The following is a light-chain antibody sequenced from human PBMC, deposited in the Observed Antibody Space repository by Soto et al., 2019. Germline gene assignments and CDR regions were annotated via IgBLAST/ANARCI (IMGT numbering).Light chain of an antibody. CDR2: GTS. Sequence: EPVLTQSPGTLSLSPGERATLSCRASQSVASYLAWYQQKPGQAPRLLIYGTSSRATGVPDRFSGSGSGTDFTLTISRLEPEDFAVYYCQQYDSSPKTFGQGTKVDIK. V-gene: IGKV3-20*01. CDR1: QSVASY. CDR3: QQYDSSPKT. J-gene: IGKJ1*01.